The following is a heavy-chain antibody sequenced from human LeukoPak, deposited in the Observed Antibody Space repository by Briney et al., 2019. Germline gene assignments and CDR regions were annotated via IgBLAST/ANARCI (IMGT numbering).Heavy chain of an antibody. J-gene: IGHJ6*03. CDR2: ISAYNGNT. CDR1: GYTFTSYG. CDR3: ARDQDVVVVPAAMRNHYYYYMDV. Sequence: ASVKVSCKASGYTFTSYGISWVRQAPGQGLEWMGWISAYNGNTNYAQKLQGRVTMTTDTSTSTAYMELRSLRSDDTAVYYCARDQDVVVVPAAMRNHYYYYMDVWGKGTTVTVSS. V-gene: IGHV1-18*01. D-gene: IGHD2-2*01.